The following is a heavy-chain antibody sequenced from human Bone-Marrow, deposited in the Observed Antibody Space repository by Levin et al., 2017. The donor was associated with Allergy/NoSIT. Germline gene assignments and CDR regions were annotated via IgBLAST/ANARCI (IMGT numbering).Heavy chain of an antibody. CDR2: ISGSGGST. CDR1: GFTFSSYA. J-gene: IGHJ4*02. Sequence: HPGGSLRLSCAASGFTFSSYAMSWVRQAPGKGLEWVSAISGSGGSTYYADSVKGRFTISRDNSKNTLYLQMNSLRAEDTAVYYCAKSRYSSSWYHIGYWGQGTLVTVSS. CDR3: AKSRYSSSWYHIGY. D-gene: IGHD6-13*01. V-gene: IGHV3-23*01.